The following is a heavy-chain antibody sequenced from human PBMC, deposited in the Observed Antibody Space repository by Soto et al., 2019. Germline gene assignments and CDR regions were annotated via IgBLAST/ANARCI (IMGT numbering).Heavy chain of an antibody. D-gene: IGHD1-26*01. J-gene: IGHJ6*02. V-gene: IGHV1-58*01. CDR3: AASGSQRYYYYGMDV. CDR1: GFTFTSSA. CDR2: IVVGSGNT. Sequence: GASVKVSCKASGFTFTSSAVQWVRQARGQRLEWIGWIVVGSGNTNYAQKFQERVTITRDMSTSTAYMELSSLRSEDTAVYYCAASGSQRYYYYGMDVWGQGTTVTVSS.